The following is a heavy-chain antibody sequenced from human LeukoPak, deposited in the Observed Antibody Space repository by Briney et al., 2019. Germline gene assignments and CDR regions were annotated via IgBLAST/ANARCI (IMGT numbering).Heavy chain of an antibody. D-gene: IGHD4-17*01. CDR1: GGSISSRPYY. Sequence: SETLSLTCTVSGGSISSRPYYWGWVRQPPGKGLEWIVTISYSGTTYYSPSLKSRVTISLDTSKNQFSLKLSSVTAADTAVYYCARRLGTYGIRGNWFDPWGQGTLVTVSS. V-gene: IGHV4-39*07. CDR3: ARRLGTYGIRGNWFDP. J-gene: IGHJ5*02. CDR2: ISYSGTT.